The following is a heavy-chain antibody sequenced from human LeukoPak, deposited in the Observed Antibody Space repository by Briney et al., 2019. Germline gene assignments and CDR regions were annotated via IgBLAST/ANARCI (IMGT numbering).Heavy chain of an antibody. CDR2: IDYDSSHI. Sequence: GGSLRLSCAASGFTFSTSAMNWVRRVPGKGLEWVSSIDYDSSHIYYAASVRGRFTISRDNARDSVYLQMDSPRVEDTAVYYCTRDPLRYLRVGHYDYWGQGTLVAVSS. J-gene: IGHJ4*02. CDR1: GFTFSTSA. CDR3: TRDPLRYLRVGHYDY. V-gene: IGHV3-21*01. D-gene: IGHD3-9*01.